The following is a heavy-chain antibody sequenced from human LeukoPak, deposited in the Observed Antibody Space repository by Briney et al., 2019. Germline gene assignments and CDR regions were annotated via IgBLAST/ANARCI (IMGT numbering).Heavy chain of an antibody. CDR1: GGSISSYY. J-gene: IGHJ4*02. V-gene: IGHV4-34*01. Sequence: SETLSLTCTVSGGSISSYYWSWIRQPPGKGLEWIGEINHSGSTNYNPSLKSRVTISVDTSKNQFSLKLSSVTAADTAVYYCARTIARFDYWGQGTLVTVSS. CDR2: INHSGST. CDR3: ARTIARFDY. D-gene: IGHD6-13*01.